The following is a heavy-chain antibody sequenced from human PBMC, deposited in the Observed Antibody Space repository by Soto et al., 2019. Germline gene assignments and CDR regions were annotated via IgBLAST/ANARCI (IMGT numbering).Heavy chain of an antibody. J-gene: IGHJ4*02. CDR2: IIPIFGTA. CDR3: ATSRNSGFVPFHY. D-gene: IGHD5-12*01. V-gene: IGHV1-69*12. Sequence: QVQLVQSGAEVKKPGSPVKVSCKASGGTFSTYAISWVRQAPGQGLEWMGGIIPIFGTANYAQKFQDRVTTTADESTSTAYMELSSLPSDDTAVYYCATSRNSGFVPFHYWGQGTLVTVSS. CDR1: GGTFSTYA.